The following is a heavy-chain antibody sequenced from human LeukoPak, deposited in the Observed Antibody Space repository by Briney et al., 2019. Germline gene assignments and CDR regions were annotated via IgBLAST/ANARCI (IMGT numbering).Heavy chain of an antibody. CDR3: AREGVNRMVRGVIGYFDY. D-gene: IGHD3-10*01. CDR1: GGSISSYY. CDR2: IYTSGST. Sequence: SETLSLTCTVSGGSISSYYWSWIRQPAGKGLEWIGRIYTSGSTNYNPSLKSRVTMSVDTSKNQFSLKLSSVTAADTAVYYCAREGVNRMVRGVIGYFDYWGQGTLVTVSS. V-gene: IGHV4-4*07. J-gene: IGHJ4*02.